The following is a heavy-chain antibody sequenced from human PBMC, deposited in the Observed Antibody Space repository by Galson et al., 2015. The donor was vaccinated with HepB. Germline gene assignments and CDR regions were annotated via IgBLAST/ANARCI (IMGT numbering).Heavy chain of an antibody. CDR3: ATGDRELDN. CDR2: VFINGGT. D-gene: IGHD1-26*01. V-gene: IGHV4-4*07. CDR1: GASISNYF. J-gene: IGHJ4*02. Sequence: ETLSLTCTISGASISNYFWSWIRQPAGKGLEWIGRVFINGGTNYNPSLESRLTMSVDTSRNQFSLKLSSVTAADTAVYYCATGDRELDNWGQGTLVTVSS.